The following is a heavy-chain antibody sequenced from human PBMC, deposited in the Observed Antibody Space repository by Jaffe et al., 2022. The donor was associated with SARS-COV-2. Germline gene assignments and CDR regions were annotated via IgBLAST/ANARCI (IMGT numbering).Heavy chain of an antibody. J-gene: IGHJ5*02. CDR2: INQDESEK. Sequence: EVQMVESGGGLVQPGGSLRLSCAVSGFTFSNYWMSWVRQAPGKGLEWVANINQDESEKYYVDSVEGRFTISRDNAKNSVYLQMNSLRAEDTAVYYCARVQWPQRFDPWGQGTLVTVSS. V-gene: IGHV3-7*04. D-gene: IGHD1-1*01. CDR3: ARVQWPQRFDP. CDR1: GFTFSNYW.